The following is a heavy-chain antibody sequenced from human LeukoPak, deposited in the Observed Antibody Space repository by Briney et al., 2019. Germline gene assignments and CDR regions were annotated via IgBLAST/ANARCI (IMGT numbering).Heavy chain of an antibody. V-gene: IGHV3-21*01. Sequence: GGSLRLSCAASGFTFSSYSMTWVRQAPGKGLEWVSSISSSSSYIYYADSVKGRFTISRDNAKNSLYLQMNSLRAEDTAVYYCARGQDGYNLGYWGQGTLVTVSS. CDR2: ISSSSSYI. CDR3: ARGQDGYNLGY. D-gene: IGHD5-24*01. CDR1: GFTFSSYS. J-gene: IGHJ4*02.